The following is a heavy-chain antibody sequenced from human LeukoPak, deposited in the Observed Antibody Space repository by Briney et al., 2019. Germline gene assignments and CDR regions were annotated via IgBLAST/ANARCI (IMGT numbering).Heavy chain of an antibody. D-gene: IGHD1-7*01. J-gene: IGHJ4*02. CDR2: ISINGGST. CDR3: ARDANYYFDY. Sequence: GGSLRLSCSASGFXFSSYAMHWVRQAPGKGLEYVSGISINGGSTDYADSVKGRFAISRDSSKNTLYLQMNSLRDEDTAVYYCARDANYYFDYWDQGTLVTVSS. V-gene: IGHV3-64*04. CDR1: GFXFSSYA.